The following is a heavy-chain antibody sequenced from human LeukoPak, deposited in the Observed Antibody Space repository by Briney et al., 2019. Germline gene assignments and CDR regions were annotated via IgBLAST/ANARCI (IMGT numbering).Heavy chain of an antibody. J-gene: IGHJ4*02. CDR1: GFTFSRYW. V-gene: IGHV3-74*01. D-gene: IGHD3-22*01. Sequence: GGSLRLSCAASGFTFSRYWMHWVRQVPGKRLVWVSLINGDGSTTSYADSVKGRFTISRDNSKNTLYLQMNSLRAEDTAVYYCAKVGANYYDSSGYYLRGDYWGQGTLVTVSS. CDR2: INGDGSTT. CDR3: AKVGANYYDSSGYYLRGDY.